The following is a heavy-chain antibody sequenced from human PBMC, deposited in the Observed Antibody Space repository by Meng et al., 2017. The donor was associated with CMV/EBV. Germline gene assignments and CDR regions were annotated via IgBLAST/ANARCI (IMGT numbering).Heavy chain of an antibody. CDR1: EGTFSSYA. CDR2: IIPILGIA. J-gene: IGHJ3*02. Sequence: SVKVSCKASEGTFSSYAISWVRQAPGQGLEWMGGIIPILGIANYAQKFQGRVTITADKSTSTAYMELSSLRSEDTTVYYCASQSGAFDIWGQGTMVTVSS. CDR3: ASQSGAFDI. V-gene: IGHV1-69*10. D-gene: IGHD1-26*01.